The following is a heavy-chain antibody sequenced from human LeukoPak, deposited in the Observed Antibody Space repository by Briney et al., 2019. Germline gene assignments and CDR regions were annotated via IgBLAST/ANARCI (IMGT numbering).Heavy chain of an antibody. D-gene: IGHD3-22*01. CDR2: MNPNSGNT. V-gene: IGHV1-8*03. CDR1: GYTFTSYD. Sequence: ASVKVPCKASGYTFTSYDINWVRQATGQGLEWMGWMNPNSGNTGYAQKFQGRVTITRNTSISTAYMELSSLRSEDTAVYYCARVGGGIVVVISYFDYWGQGTLVTVSS. CDR3: ARVGGGIVVVISYFDY. J-gene: IGHJ4*02.